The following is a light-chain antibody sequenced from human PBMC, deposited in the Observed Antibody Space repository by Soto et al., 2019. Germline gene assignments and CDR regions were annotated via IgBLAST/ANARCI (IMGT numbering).Light chain of an antibody. V-gene: IGKV3-20*01. CDR1: QSVSSSY. CDR3: QQYGSSSLT. J-gene: IGKJ4*01. CDR2: GAS. Sequence: EIVLTQSPGTLSLYPGERATLSCRASQSVSSSYLAWYQQKPGQAPRLLIYGASSRATGIPDRFNGSGSGTDFTLTISRLEPEDFAVYYRQQYGSSSLTFGGGTKVDIK.